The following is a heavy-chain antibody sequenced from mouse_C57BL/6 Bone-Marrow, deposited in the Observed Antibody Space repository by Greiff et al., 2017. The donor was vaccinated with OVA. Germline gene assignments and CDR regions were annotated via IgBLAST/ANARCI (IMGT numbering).Heavy chain of an antibody. D-gene: IGHD2-2*01. CDR1: GYTFTSYW. J-gene: IGHJ1*03. CDR3: ARGYYWYFDV. Sequence: VQLQQPGAELVKPGASVKLSCKASGYTFTSYWMQWVKQGPGQGLEWIGEIDPSDSYTNYNQKFKGKATLTVDTSSSTAYMQLSSLTSEDSAVYYCARGYYWYFDVWGTGTTVTVSS. CDR2: IDPSDSYT. V-gene: IGHV1-50*01.